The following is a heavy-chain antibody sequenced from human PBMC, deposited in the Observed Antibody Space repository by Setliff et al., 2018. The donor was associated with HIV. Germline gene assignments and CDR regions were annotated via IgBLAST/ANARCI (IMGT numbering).Heavy chain of an antibody. J-gene: IGHJ5*02. Sequence: ASVKVSCKVSGYSLTELSMHWVRQAPGKGLELMGGFDPDDGEAVYAQQFQGRVTMTEDTSTDTAYMELTSLRSEDTAMYYCAPVSSGWFDPWGQGTLVTVSS. V-gene: IGHV1-24*01. CDR1: GYSLTELS. CDR3: APVSSGWFDP. CDR2: FDPDDGEA. D-gene: IGHD6-25*01.